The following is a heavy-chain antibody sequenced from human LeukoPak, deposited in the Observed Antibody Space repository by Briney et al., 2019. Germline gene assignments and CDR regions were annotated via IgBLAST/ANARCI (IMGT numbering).Heavy chain of an antibody. Sequence: ASVKVSCKASGYTFTSYGISWVRQAPGQGLEWMGWISAYNGNTNYAQKLQGRVTMTTDTSTSTAYMKLRSLGSDDTAVYYCAREGAIAAAGEFDHWGQGTLVTVSS. D-gene: IGHD6-13*01. CDR1: GYTFTSYG. CDR3: AREGAIAAAGEFDH. J-gene: IGHJ4*02. CDR2: ISAYNGNT. V-gene: IGHV1-18*01.